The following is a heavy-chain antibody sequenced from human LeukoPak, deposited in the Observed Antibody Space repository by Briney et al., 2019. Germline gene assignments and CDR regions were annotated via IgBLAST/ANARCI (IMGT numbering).Heavy chain of an antibody. D-gene: IGHD1-26*01. CDR3: AIGWELHRFGY. Sequence: QPGGSLRLSCAASGFTFRSYAMNWVRQAPGKGLEWVSGISNSGDTTYYADSVKGRFSISRDNSKNTLYLQMDSLRAEDTAVCYCAIGWELHRFGYWGQGTLVTVSS. J-gene: IGHJ4*02. CDR1: GFTFRSYA. V-gene: IGHV3-23*01. CDR2: ISNSGDTT.